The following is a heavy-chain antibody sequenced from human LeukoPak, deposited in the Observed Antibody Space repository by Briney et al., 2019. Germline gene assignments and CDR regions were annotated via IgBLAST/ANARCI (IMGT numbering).Heavy chain of an antibody. CDR1: GYTFTGYY. CDR3: ARALKKNSGYDHYYYYYYMDV. D-gene: IGHD5-12*01. J-gene: IGHJ6*03. CDR2: MNPNSGNT. Sequence: GASVKVSCKASGYTFTGYYMHWVRQAPGQGLEWMGWMNPNSGNTGYAQKFQGRVTITRNTSISTAYMELSSLRSEDTAVYYCARALKKNSGYDHYYYYYYMDVWGKGTTVTVSS. V-gene: IGHV1-8*03.